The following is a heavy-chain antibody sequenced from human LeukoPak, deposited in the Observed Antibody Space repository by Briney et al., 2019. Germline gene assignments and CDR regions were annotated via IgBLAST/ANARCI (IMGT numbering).Heavy chain of an antibody. CDR2: MNPNSGNT. V-gene: IGHV1-8*01. CDR1: GYTFTIYD. CDR3: ARARQYQLLTTYYYYYYMDV. J-gene: IGHJ6*03. Sequence: ASVNVSCKASGYTFTIYDINWVRQATRQGGEWMGWMNPNSGNTGYAQKFQGRVTITRNTSISTAYMELSSLRSEDTAVYYCARARQYQLLTTYYYYYYMDVWGKGTTVTVSS. D-gene: IGHD2-2*01.